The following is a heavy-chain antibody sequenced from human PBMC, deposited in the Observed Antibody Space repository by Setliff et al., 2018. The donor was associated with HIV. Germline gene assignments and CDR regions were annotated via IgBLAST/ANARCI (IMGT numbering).Heavy chain of an antibody. CDR3: AKAWGSGYPSFESALMFDV. Sequence: SETLSLTCTVSGDSISSSSFYWGWIRQPPGKGLECIGTIYYSGSTHYNPSLKSRVTISVDTSKSQFSLKLTSVSAADTAIYYCAKAWGSGYPSFESALMFDVWGQGTLVTVSS. D-gene: IGHD3-3*01. J-gene: IGHJ4*02. CDR1: GDSISSSSFY. V-gene: IGHV4-39*07. CDR2: IYYSGST.